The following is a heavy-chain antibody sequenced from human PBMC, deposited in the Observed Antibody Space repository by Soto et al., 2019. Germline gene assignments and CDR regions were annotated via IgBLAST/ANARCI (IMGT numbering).Heavy chain of an antibody. CDR1: GFTFSSYW. CDR3: ARDFGYCSSTSCSYYYMDF. CDR2: IKQDGSEK. V-gene: IGHV3-7*01. D-gene: IGHD2-2*03. J-gene: IGHJ6*03. Sequence: EVQLVESGGGLVQPGGSLRLFCAASGFTFSSYWMSWVRQAPGKGLEWVANIKQDGSEKYYVDSVKGRFTISRDNAKNSLYLQMNSLRAEDTAVYYCARDFGYCSSTSCSYYYMDFWGKGTTVTVSS.